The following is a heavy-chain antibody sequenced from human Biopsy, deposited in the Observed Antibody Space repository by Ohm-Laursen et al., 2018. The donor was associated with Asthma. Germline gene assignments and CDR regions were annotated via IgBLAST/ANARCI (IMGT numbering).Heavy chain of an antibody. CDR3: ARCQVGYSSGWSLLLKKIYYSGMDV. Sequence: SSVKVSCKSPGGTFSNFAISWVRQAPGQGLEWLGGIMTVFGTTNYAQKFQGRVTITADESTSTAYMEVTSLRSEDTAIYYCARCQVGYSSGWSLLLKKIYYSGMDVWGQGTTVIVSS. CDR1: GGTFSNFA. J-gene: IGHJ6*02. CDR2: IMTVFGTT. D-gene: IGHD6-19*01. V-gene: IGHV1-69*01.